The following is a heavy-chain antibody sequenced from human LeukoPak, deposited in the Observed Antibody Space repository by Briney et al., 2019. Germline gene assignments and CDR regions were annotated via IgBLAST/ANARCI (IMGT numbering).Heavy chain of an antibody. D-gene: IGHD1-1*01. CDR2: ISSSGSTI. CDR3: ARESGKGYSWNGVGYFDY. V-gene: IGHV3-48*03. CDR1: GFTFSSYE. J-gene: IGHJ4*02. Sequence: GGSLRLSCAASGFTFSSYEMNWVRQAPGKGLEWVSYISSSGSTIYYADSVKGRFTISRDNAKNSLYLQMNSLRAEDTAVYYCARESGKGYSWNGVGYFDYWGQGTLVTVSS.